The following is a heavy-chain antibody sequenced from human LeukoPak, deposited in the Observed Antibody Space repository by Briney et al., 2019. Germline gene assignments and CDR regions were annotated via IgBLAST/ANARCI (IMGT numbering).Heavy chain of an antibody. Sequence: ASVKVSFTASGYTFTGYYMHWVRQAPGQGLEWMGWINPNSGGTNYAQKFQGWVTMTRDTSISTAYMELSRLRSDDTAVYYCARGDYGMDVWGQGTTVTVSS. V-gene: IGHV1-2*04. J-gene: IGHJ6*02. CDR1: GYTFTGYY. CDR2: INPNSGGT. CDR3: ARGDYGMDV.